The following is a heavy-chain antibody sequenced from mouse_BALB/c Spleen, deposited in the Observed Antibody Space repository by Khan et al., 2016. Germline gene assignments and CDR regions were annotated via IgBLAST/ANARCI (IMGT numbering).Heavy chain of an antibody. J-gene: IGHJ4*01. Sequence: QVQLKQSGAELAKPGASVKMSCKASGYTFTSYWMHWVKQRPGQGLEWIGYINPSTGYTEYNQKFKDKATLTADKSSSTAYMQLSSLTSEDSAVYYYAIYYGNYAMDYWGQGTSVTVSS. CDR3: AIYYGNYAMDY. V-gene: IGHV1-7*01. D-gene: IGHD2-1*01. CDR2: INPSTGYT. CDR1: GYTFTSYW.